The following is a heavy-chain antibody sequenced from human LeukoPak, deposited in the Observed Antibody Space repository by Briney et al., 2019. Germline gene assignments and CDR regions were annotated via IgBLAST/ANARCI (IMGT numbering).Heavy chain of an antibody. CDR3: AKSIGRYCYYYMDV. CDR2: ISWDGGST. V-gene: IGHV3-43D*03. D-gene: IGHD1-26*01. CDR1: GFTFDDYA. Sequence: GGSLRLSCAASGFTFDDYAMHWVRQAPGKGLEWVSLISWDGGSTYYADSVKGRFTISRDNSKNSLYLQMNSLGAEDTALYYCAKSIGRYCYYYMDVWGKGTTVTVSS. J-gene: IGHJ6*03.